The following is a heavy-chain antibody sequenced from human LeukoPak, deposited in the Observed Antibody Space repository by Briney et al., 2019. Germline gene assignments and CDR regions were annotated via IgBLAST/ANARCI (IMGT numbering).Heavy chain of an antibody. V-gene: IGHV5-51*01. CDR2: IYPGDSDT. CDR3: ARHNTKDYYYDSSGYHIGFGAFDI. CDR1: GYSFTSYW. Sequence: PGESLKISCKGSGYSFTSYWIGWVRQLPGKGLEWMGIIYPGDSDTRYSPSFQGQVTISADKSISTAYLQWSSLKASDTAMYYCARHNTKDYYYDSSGYHIGFGAFDIWGQGTMVTVSS. J-gene: IGHJ3*02. D-gene: IGHD3-22*01.